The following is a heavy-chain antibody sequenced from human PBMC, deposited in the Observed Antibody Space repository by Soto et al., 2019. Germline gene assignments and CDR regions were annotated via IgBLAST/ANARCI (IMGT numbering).Heavy chain of an antibody. J-gene: IGHJ6*02. Sequence: GESLKISFKGSGYSFTSYRISWVRQMPGKGLEWMGRIDPSDSYTNYSPSFQGHVTISADKSISTAYLQWSSLKASDTAMYYCARSPPNWVDYYYYGMDVWGQGTTVTVSS. CDR2: IDPSDSYT. CDR3: ARSPPNWVDYYYYGMDV. D-gene: IGHD7-27*01. CDR1: GYSFTSYR. V-gene: IGHV5-10-1*01.